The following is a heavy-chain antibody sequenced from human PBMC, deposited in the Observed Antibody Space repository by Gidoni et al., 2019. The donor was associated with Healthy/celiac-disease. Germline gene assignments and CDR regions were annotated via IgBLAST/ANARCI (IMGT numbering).Heavy chain of an antibody. Sequence: QVQLQQWGAGLLKPSETLSLTCAVYGGSFSGYYWSWIRQPPGKGLEWIGEINHSGSTNYNPSLKSRVTISVDTSKNQFSLKLSSVTAADTAVYYCARGRIAVALHPSNWFDPWGQGTLVTVSS. J-gene: IGHJ5*02. CDR2: INHSGST. CDR3: ARGRIAVALHPSNWFDP. D-gene: IGHD6-19*01. V-gene: IGHV4-34*01. CDR1: GGSFSGYY.